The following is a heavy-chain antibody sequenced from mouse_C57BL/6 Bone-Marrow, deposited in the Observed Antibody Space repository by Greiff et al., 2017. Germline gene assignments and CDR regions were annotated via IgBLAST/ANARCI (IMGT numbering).Heavy chain of an antibody. J-gene: IGHJ2*01. V-gene: IGHV1-59*01. CDR3: ARDATTVVIRGY. D-gene: IGHD1-1*01. CDR2: IDPSDSYT. Sequence: QVQLQQPGAELVRPGTSVKLSCKASGYTFTSYWMHWVKQRPGQGLEWIGVIDPSDSYTNYNQKFKGKATLTVDTSSSTAYMQLSSLTSEDSAVXYCARDATTVVIRGYWGQGTTLTVSS. CDR1: GYTFTSYW.